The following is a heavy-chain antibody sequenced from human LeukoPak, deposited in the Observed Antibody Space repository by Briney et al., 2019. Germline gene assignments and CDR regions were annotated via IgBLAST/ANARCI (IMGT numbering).Heavy chain of an antibody. CDR3: ARYVGYYDDY. CDR1: GFTFSSYA. D-gene: IGHD3-22*01. Sequence: GGSLRLSCGASGFTFSSYAMSWVREAPGKGLEWVSGISGSGGSTYYADSVKGRFTISRDNSKNTLFLQMNSLRAEDTAVYYCARYVGYYDDYWGQGTLVTVSS. J-gene: IGHJ4*02. V-gene: IGHV3-23*01. CDR2: ISGSGGST.